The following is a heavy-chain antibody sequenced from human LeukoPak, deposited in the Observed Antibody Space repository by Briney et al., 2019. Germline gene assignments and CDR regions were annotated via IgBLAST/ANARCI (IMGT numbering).Heavy chain of an antibody. Sequence: ASVKVSCKASGYTFIHYDINWVRQATGQGLEWMGWMNSKSGDTGYAQKLQGRVPMTRKTSISTAYMELSSLRPEDTAVYYCARGGLRAGTGGLDPWGQGALVIVSS. J-gene: IGHJ5*02. CDR1: GYTFIHYD. CDR3: ARGGLRAGTGGLDP. D-gene: IGHD5-24*01. CDR2: MNSKSGDT. V-gene: IGHV1-8*01.